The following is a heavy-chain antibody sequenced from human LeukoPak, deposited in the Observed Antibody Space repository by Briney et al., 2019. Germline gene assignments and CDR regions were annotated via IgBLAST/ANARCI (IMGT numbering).Heavy chain of an antibody. CDR1: GFTFSSYS. J-gene: IGHJ4*02. D-gene: IGHD6-6*01. V-gene: IGHV3-21*01. CDR2: ISSSSSYI. Sequence: GGSLRLSCAASGFTFSSYSMNWVRQAPGKGLEWVSSISSSSSYIYYADSVKGRFTISRDNAKNSLYLQMNSLRAEDTAVYYCARDHIAARRGPVIDYWGQGTLVTVSS. CDR3: ARDHIAARRGPVIDY.